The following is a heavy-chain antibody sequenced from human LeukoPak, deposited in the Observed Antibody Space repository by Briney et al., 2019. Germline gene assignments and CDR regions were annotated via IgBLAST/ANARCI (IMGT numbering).Heavy chain of an antibody. Sequence: GGSLRLSCAASGFTFDDYAMHWVRQAPGKGLEWVSGISWNSGSIGYADSVKGRFTISRDNSKNTLYLQMNSLRAEDTAVYYCARSSYDSSGYYRPTLDYWGQGTLVTVSS. CDR3: ARSSYDSSGYYRPTLDY. D-gene: IGHD3-22*01. V-gene: IGHV3-9*01. CDR1: GFTFDDYA. J-gene: IGHJ4*02. CDR2: ISWNSGSI.